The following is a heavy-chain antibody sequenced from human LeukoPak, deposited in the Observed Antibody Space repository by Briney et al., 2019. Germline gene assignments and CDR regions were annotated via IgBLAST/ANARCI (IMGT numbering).Heavy chain of an antibody. CDR2: INPSSGDT. Sequence: VASVRVSCKASGYTFTGYYMHWVRRAPGQGLEWMGWINPSSGDTNYAQKFQGRVTMTRDTSISAAYMELSRLTSDDTAVYYCVRDSLIAAATKALDYWGQGTLVTVSS. CDR1: GYTFTGYY. CDR3: VRDSLIAAATKALDY. V-gene: IGHV1-2*02. J-gene: IGHJ4*02. D-gene: IGHD6-13*01.